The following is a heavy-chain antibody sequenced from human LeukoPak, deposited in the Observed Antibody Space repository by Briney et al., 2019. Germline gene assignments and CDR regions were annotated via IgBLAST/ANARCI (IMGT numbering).Heavy chain of an antibody. CDR2: INSYNGHT. CDR3: ATKELSSSWPSGDH. V-gene: IGHV1-18*01. Sequence: ASVKVSCKASGYSFINYGVSWVRQAPGQGLEWMGWINSYNGHTISTQKLQGRVTMTTDTFTSTAYMELRSLRSDDTAVYYCATKELSSSWPSGDHWGQGTLVTVSS. CDR1: GYSFINYG. D-gene: IGHD6-13*01. J-gene: IGHJ5*02.